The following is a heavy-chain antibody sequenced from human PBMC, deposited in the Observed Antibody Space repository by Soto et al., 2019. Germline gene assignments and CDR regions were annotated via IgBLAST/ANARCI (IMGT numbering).Heavy chain of an antibody. V-gene: IGHV1-3*01. CDR1: GYTFTDYA. Sequence: QVQVVQSGAEVKKPGASVKVSCKASGYTFTDYAMHWVRQAPGQRLEWLGWINPDNGNTKYSQKFQGRVTITRDTSASTAYIELSSLRSEDTAVYYCARASTVLRYFDWPKGTSDYWGQGTLVTVSS. D-gene: IGHD3-9*01. J-gene: IGHJ4*02. CDR3: ARASTVLRYFDWPKGTSDY. CDR2: INPDNGNT.